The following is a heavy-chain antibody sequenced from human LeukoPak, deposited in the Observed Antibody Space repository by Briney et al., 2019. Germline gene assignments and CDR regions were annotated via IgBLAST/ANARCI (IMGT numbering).Heavy chain of an antibody. Sequence: PSETLSLTCTVSGGSVSSGSYYWSWIRQPPGKGLEWIGYIYYSGSTNYNPSLKSRVTISVDTSKNQFSLKLSSVTAADTAVYYCATYGYSSSWYWFYPWGQGTLVTVSS. J-gene: IGHJ5*02. CDR1: GGSVSSGSYY. V-gene: IGHV4-61*01. CDR3: ATYGYSSSWYWFYP. CDR2: IYYSGST. D-gene: IGHD6-13*01.